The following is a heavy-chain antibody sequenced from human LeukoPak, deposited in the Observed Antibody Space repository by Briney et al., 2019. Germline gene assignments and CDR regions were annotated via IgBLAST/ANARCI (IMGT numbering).Heavy chain of an antibody. CDR2: IKQDGSEK. Sequence: PGGSLRLSCAASGFTFSSHWMSWVRQAPGKGLEWVANIKQDGSEKYYVDSVKGRFTISRDNAKNSLYLQMNSLGAEDTAVYYCAKDLDRGGFPLYYYYGMDVWGQGTTVTVSS. CDR3: AKDLDRGGFPLYYYYGMDV. V-gene: IGHV3-7*01. J-gene: IGHJ6*02. CDR1: GFTFSSHW. D-gene: IGHD3-10*01.